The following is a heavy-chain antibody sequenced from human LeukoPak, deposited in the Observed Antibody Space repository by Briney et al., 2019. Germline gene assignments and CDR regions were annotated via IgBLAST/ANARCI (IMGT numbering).Heavy chain of an antibody. CDR1: GYTFTSYD. J-gene: IGHJ6*02. CDR2: MNPNSGNT. Sequence: ASVKVSCKASGYTFTSYDINWVRQATGQGLEWMGWMNPNSGNTGYAQKFQGRVTMTRNTSISTAYMELSSLRSEDTAVYYCARGIRYYDILTGYPKDYGMDVWGQGTTVTVSS. D-gene: IGHD3-9*01. V-gene: IGHV1-8*01. CDR3: ARGIRYYDILTGYPKDYGMDV.